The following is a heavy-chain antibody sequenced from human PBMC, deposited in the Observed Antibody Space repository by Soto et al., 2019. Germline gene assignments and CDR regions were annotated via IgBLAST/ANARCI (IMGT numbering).Heavy chain of an antibody. J-gene: IGHJ6*02. D-gene: IGHD6-19*01. CDR3: ARHVAVAGPYYYGMDV. V-gene: IGHV4-4*02. CDR1: GGSISSSNW. CDR2: IYHSGST. Sequence: QVQLQESGPGPVKPSGTLSLTCAVSGGSISSSNWWSWVRQPPGKGLEWIGEIYHSGSTNYNPSLKSRATTSVDQYKHLCSLRRCAVAAAATAVYYWARHVAVAGPYYYGMDVWGQGTTVTVSS.